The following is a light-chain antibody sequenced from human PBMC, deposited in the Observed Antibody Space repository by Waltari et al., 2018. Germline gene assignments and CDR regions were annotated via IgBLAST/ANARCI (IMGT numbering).Light chain of an antibody. V-gene: IGLV2-14*03. CDR2: DVT. Sequence: QSALTQPASVSGSPGQSITISCTGTSSDVGGSNYVSWYQQHPGKAPKLMIYDVTKRPSGVFNRFSGSKSGNTASLTISGLQAEDEADYYCSSYTSSSTLVFGGGTKLTVL. J-gene: IGLJ3*02. CDR1: SSDVGGSNY. CDR3: SSYTSSSTLV.